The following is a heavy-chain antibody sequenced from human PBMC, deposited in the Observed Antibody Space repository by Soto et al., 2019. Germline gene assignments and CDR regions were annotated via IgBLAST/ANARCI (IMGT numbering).Heavy chain of an antibody. Sequence: GGSLRLSCAASGFTFSGYWMHWVRQVPGKGLMWVSRINSDGSTTSYADSVKGRFTISRDNAKNTVYLQMNSLRAEDTAVYYCARVVPFYALDIWGQGTMVTVSS. CDR2: INSDGSTT. D-gene: IGHD2-2*01. V-gene: IGHV3-74*01. CDR1: GFTFSGYW. CDR3: ARVVPFYALDI. J-gene: IGHJ3*02.